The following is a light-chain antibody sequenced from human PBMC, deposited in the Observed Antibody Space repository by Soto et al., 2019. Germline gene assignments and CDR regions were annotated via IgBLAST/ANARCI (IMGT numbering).Light chain of an antibody. J-gene: IGKJ1*01. V-gene: IGKV1-5*03. CDR3: QQYNSYSPWT. Sequence: DIQMTQSPSTLSASVGDRVTITCRAGQSISSCLAWYQQKPGKAPKLLIYKASSLESGVPSRFSGSGSGTEFTLTISSLQPDDFATYYCQQYNSYSPWTFGQGTKVEIK. CDR2: KAS. CDR1: QSISSC.